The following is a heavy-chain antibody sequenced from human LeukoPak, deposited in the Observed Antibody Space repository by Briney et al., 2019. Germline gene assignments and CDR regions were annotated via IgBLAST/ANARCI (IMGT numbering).Heavy chain of an antibody. CDR2: IRYDGSSK. V-gene: IGHV3-30*02. CDR1: GFTFSSYG. Sequence: GGSLRLSCAASGFTFSSYGIHWVRQAPGKGLEWVAFIRYDGSSKHYADSVKGRFTISRDNSKNTLYLQMNSLRAEDTAVYSCAKDRGYNILTGYSKGHYFDYWGQGTLVTVSS. CDR3: AKDRGYNILTGYSKGHYFDY. D-gene: IGHD3-9*01. J-gene: IGHJ4*02.